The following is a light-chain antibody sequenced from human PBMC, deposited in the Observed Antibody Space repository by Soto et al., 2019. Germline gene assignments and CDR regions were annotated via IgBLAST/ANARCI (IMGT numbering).Light chain of an antibody. V-gene: IGLV3-21*02. CDR1: NIGSKS. Sequence: SYELTQPPSVSVAPGQTARITCGGNNIGSKSVHGYQQKPGQAPVLVVYDDSDRPSGIPERFSGSNSGNTATLTISRVEAGDEADYYCQVWDSSGDHVVFGGGTKVTVL. J-gene: IGLJ2*01. CDR3: QVWDSSGDHVV. CDR2: DDS.